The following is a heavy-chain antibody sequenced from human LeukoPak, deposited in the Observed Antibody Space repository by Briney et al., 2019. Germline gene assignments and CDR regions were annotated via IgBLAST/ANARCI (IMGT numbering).Heavy chain of an antibody. J-gene: IGHJ4*02. CDR2: IYYSGST. D-gene: IGHD1-7*01. Sequence: SETLSLTCTVSGGSISSYYWSWIRQPPGKGLEWIGYIYYSGSTNYNPSLKSRVSISVDTSKNQFSLKLSSVTAADTAVYYCARDPGITGTTLAFDYWGQGTLVTVSS. CDR3: ARDPGITGTTLAFDY. V-gene: IGHV4-59*01. CDR1: GGSISSYY.